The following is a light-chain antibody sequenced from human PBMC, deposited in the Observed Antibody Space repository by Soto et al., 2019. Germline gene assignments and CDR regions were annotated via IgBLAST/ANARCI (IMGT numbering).Light chain of an antibody. CDR2: DAS. CDR1: QSISNW. V-gene: IGKV1-5*01. CDR3: QQYNSYWT. Sequence: DIQMTQSPSTLSASVGDRVTITCRASQSISNWLAWYQQKPGKAPNLLIFDASTLQSGVPSRFSGSGSGTVFTLSISSLQPDDFATYYCQQYNSYWTFGQGPKVEIK. J-gene: IGKJ1*01.